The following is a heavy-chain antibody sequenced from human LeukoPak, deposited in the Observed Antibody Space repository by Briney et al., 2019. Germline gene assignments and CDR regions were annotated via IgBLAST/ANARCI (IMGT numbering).Heavy chain of an antibody. V-gene: IGHV1-18*01. J-gene: IGHJ4*02. CDR1: GYTFTRYG. CDR2: INAYNGDT. Sequence: ASVKVSCKASGYTFTRYGISWVRRVPGQGLEWMGWINAYNGDTNYAQKLQGRVTMTTDTSTSTAHMELRSLRSDDTAVYYCARDEGSYYDYFDYWGQGTQVTVSS. CDR3: ARDEGSYYDYFDY. D-gene: IGHD3-22*01.